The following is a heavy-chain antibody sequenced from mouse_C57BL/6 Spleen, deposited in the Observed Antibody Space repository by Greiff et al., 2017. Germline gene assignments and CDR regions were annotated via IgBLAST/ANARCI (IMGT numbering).Heavy chain of an antibody. CDR3: ARSLRGFAY. CDR1: GYAFSSHW. V-gene: IGHV1-80*01. J-gene: IGHJ3*01. Sequence: QVQLKESGAELVKPGASVKISCKSSGYAFSSHWMNWVQQRPGKGLEWIGQIYPGDGDTNYNGKFKGKATLTADKSSSTAYMQLSSLTSEDSAVYFCARSLRGFAYWGQGSLVTVSA. D-gene: IGHD1-1*01. CDR2: IYPGDGDT.